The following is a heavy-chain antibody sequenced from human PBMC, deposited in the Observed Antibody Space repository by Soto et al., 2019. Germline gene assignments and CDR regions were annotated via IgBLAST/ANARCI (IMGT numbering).Heavy chain of an antibody. Sequence: PSETLSLTCTVSGGSISSYYWSWIRQPPGKGLEWIGYIYYSGSTNYNPSLKSRVTISVDTSKNQFSLKLSSVTAADTAVYYCAKDGRGLCSSGTCYWFWFDYWGQGTLVTVSS. V-gene: IGHV4-59*01. CDR1: GGSISSYY. CDR3: AKDGRGLCSSGTCYWFWFDY. D-gene: IGHD2-15*01. CDR2: IYYSGST. J-gene: IGHJ4*02.